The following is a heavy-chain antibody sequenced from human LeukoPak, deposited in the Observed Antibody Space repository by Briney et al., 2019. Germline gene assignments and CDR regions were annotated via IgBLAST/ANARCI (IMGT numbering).Heavy chain of an antibody. CDR2: IYHSGST. CDR1: GYSISSGYY. V-gene: IGHV4-38-2*01. Sequence: NPSETLSLTXAVSGYSISSGYYWGWIREPPGKGLEWIGSIYHSGSTYYNPSLKSRVTISVDTSKNQFSLKLSSVTAADTAVYYCASSFLEWLAPFDYWGQGTLVTVSS. D-gene: IGHD3-3*01. J-gene: IGHJ4*02. CDR3: ASSFLEWLAPFDY.